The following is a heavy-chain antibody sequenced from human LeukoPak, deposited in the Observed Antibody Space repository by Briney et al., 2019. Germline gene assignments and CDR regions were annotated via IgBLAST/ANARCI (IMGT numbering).Heavy chain of an antibody. J-gene: IGHJ6*02. CDR3: ARDLGYCSNTSCLSYGMDV. Sequence: SETLSLTCTVSGDSISSYHWSWIRQPPGKGLGWIGFIYSSGSTNYNPSLTSRVTISVDTSKNQFSLKLKFVTAADTAVYYCARDLGYCSNTSCLSYGMDVWGQGTTVTVSS. CDR1: GDSISSYH. D-gene: IGHD2-2*01. V-gene: IGHV4-59*01. CDR2: IYSSGST.